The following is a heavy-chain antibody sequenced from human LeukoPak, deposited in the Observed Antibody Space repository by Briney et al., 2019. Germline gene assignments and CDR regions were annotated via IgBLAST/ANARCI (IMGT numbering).Heavy chain of an antibody. D-gene: IGHD3-22*01. V-gene: IGHV3-30*04. J-gene: IGHJ4*02. CDR2: ISNNGRNK. Sequence: GGSLRLSCAASGFTFSSYAIHWVRQAPGKGLEWVAFISNNGRNKDYADSVKGRFTISRDNSKNTLYLQVNSPIPEDTAVYYCTRDLSGHYSIDYWGQGTLVTVSS. CDR1: GFTFSSYA. CDR3: TRDLSGHYSIDY.